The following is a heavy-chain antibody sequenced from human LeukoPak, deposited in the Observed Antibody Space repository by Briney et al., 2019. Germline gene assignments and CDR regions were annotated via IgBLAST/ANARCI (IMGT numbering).Heavy chain of an antibody. CDR3: ARENYGSGSYRVDY. V-gene: IGHV4-59*01. D-gene: IGHD3-10*01. CDR2: IYYSGST. CDR1: GGSISSYY. Sequence: SETLSLTCTVSGGSISSYYWSSIRQPPGKGLEWIGYIYYSGSTNYNPSLKSRVTISVDTSKNQFSMKLSSVTAADTAVYYCARENYGSGSYRVDYWGQGTLVTVSS. J-gene: IGHJ4*02.